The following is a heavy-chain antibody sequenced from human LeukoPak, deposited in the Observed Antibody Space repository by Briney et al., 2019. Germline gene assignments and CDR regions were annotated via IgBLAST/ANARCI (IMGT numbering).Heavy chain of an antibody. D-gene: IGHD6-19*01. J-gene: IGHJ3*02. CDR1: GGSISSGGYY. CDR2: IYHSGST. V-gene: IGHV4-30-2*01. CDR3: ARDLNGFGAVAGPPVAFDI. Sequence: SETLSLTCTVSGGSISSGGYYWSWIRQPPGKGLEWIGYIYHSGSTYYNPSLKSRVTISVDRSKNQFSLKLSSVTAADTAVYYCARDLNGFGAVAGPPVAFDIWGQGTMVTVSS.